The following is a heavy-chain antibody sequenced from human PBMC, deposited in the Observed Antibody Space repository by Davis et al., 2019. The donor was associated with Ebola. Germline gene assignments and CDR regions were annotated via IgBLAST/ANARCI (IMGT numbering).Heavy chain of an antibody. V-gene: IGHV3-23*01. CDR3: GKMGVGVGATTD. D-gene: IGHD1-26*01. CDR1: GFTFSSFA. Sequence: GESLKISCAASGFTFSSFAMRWVRQAPGKGPEWVSAISGSGGSTYYAVSVKGRFAISRDNSKNTLDLQMNRLRAEDTAVYYCGKMGVGVGATTDWRQGTLVTVSS. CDR2: ISGSGGST. J-gene: IGHJ4*02.